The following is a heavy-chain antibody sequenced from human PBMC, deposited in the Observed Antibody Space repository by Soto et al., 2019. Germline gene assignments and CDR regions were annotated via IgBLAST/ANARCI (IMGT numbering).Heavy chain of an antibody. CDR2: ISKSSYYT. J-gene: IGHJ6*02. CDR3: ARTREEFEDSGMDV. Sequence: EVQLVESGGGLVKPGGSLRLSCVASGFTFSGYSMNWVRQAPGKGLEWVSLISKSSYYTYYADSVKGRFTISRDNARNTLNLDMISLRAEDTAIYYCARTREEFEDSGMDVWGQGTTVTVS. CDR1: GFTFSGYS. V-gene: IGHV3-21*01. D-gene: IGHD3-10*01.